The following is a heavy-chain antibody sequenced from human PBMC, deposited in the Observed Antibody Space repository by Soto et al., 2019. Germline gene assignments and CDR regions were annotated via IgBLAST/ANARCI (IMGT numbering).Heavy chain of an antibody. J-gene: IGHJ4*02. CDR2: INAGNGNT. CDR3: ARGTSGYYDFWSGYSYYFDY. V-gene: IGHV1-3*01. D-gene: IGHD3-3*01. CDR1: GYTFTSYA. Sequence: GASVKVSCKASGYTFTSYAMHWVRQAPGQRLEWMGWINAGNGNTKYSQKFQGRVTITRDTSASTAYMELSSLRSEDTAVYYCARGTSGYYDFWSGYSYYFDYWGQGTLVTVSS.